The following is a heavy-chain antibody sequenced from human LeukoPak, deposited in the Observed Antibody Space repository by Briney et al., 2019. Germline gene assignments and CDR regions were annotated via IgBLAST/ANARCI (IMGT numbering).Heavy chain of an antibody. Sequence: PGGSLRLSCAASGFTFSSYAMSWVRQAPGKGLEWVSAISGSGGSTYYADSVKGRFTISRDNSKNTLYLQMNSLRAEDTAVYYCAEARSSGWYGGNWFDPWGQGTLVTVSS. CDR3: AEARSSGWYGGNWFDP. CDR1: GFTFSSYA. CDR2: ISGSGGST. D-gene: IGHD6-19*01. V-gene: IGHV3-23*01. J-gene: IGHJ5*02.